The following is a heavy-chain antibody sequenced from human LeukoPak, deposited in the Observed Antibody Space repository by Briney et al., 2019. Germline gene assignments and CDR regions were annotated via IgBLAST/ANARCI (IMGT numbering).Heavy chain of an antibody. CDR1: GGSMSSYY. J-gene: IGHJ4*02. V-gene: IGHV4-4*07. Sequence: SETLSLTCTVSGGSMSSYYWSWIRQPAGKGLEWIGRIYTTGSTKYNPSLKSRVTMSVDTSKNQFSLKLSSVTAADTAVFYCARIEYSGPLDYWGQGTLVTVSS. CDR3: ARIEYSGPLDY. D-gene: IGHD1-26*01. CDR2: IYTTGST.